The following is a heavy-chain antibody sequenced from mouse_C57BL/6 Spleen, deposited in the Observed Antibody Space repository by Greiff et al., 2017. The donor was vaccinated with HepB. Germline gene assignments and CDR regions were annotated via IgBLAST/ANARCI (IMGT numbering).Heavy chain of an antibody. J-gene: IGHJ3*01. Sequence: VQLKESGPGLVKPSQSLSLTCSVTGYSITSGYYWNWIRQFPGNKLEWMGYISYDGSNNYNPSLKNRISITRDTSKNQFFLKLNSVTTEDTATYYCARVYDYDAWFAYWGQGTLVTVSA. V-gene: IGHV3-6*01. CDR2: ISYDGSN. D-gene: IGHD2-4*01. CDR1: GYSITSGYY. CDR3: ARVYDYDAWFAY.